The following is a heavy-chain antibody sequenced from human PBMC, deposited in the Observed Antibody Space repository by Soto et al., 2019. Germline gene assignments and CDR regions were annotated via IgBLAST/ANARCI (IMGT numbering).Heavy chain of an antibody. CDR2: IEPNGGEK. CDR1: GFTFSAYW. CDR3: ARDASGWSQY. J-gene: IGHJ4*02. D-gene: IGHD6-19*01. V-gene: IGHV3-7*03. Sequence: PGGSLRLSCSVSGFTFSAYWMSWLRQAPGKGLEWVAGIEPNGGEKNYVDSVKGRFTISRDNAKNSLYLQMSSLRAEDMAIYYCARDASGWSQYCGLVSLVTFSS.